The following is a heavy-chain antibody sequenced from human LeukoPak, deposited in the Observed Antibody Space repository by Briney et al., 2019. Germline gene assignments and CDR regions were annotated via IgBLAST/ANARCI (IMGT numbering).Heavy chain of an antibody. CDR3: AKDHGSERYFDY. J-gene: IGHJ4*02. D-gene: IGHD3-10*01. CDR2: ISYDGSNK. CDR1: GFTFSSYG. Sequence: PGGSLRLSCAASGFTFSSYGMHWVRQAPGKGLEWVAVISYDGSNKYYADSVKGRFTISRDNSKNTLYLQMNSLRAEDTAVYYCAKDHGSERYFDYWGQGTLVTVSS. V-gene: IGHV3-30*18.